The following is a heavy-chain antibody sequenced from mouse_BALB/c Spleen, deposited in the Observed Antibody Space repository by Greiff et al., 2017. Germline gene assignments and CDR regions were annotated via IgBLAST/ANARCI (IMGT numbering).Heavy chain of an antibody. V-gene: IGHV1-9*01. D-gene: IGHD1-1*01. CDR2: ILPGSGST. CDR1: GYTFSSYW. Sequence: VQLQQSGAELMKPGASVKISCKATGYTFSSYWIEWVKQRPGHGLEWIGEILPGSGSTNYNEKFKGKATFTADTSSNTAYMQLSSLTSEDSAVYYCARGVLRGAMDYWGQGTSVTVSS. J-gene: IGHJ4*01. CDR3: ARGVLRGAMDY.